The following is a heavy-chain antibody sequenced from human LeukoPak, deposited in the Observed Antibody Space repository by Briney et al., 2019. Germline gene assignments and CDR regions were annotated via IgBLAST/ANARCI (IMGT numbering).Heavy chain of an antibody. CDR3: ARHYSSDPFDY. Sequence: SETLSLTCTVSGGSISSYYWSWIRQPAGKGLEWIGRIYTSGSTNYNPSLKSRVTISADTSKNQFSLKLTSLTAADTALYFCARHYSSDPFDYWGQGNLVTVSS. J-gene: IGHJ4*02. CDR1: GGSISSYY. V-gene: IGHV4-4*07. D-gene: IGHD2-21*01. CDR2: IYTSGST.